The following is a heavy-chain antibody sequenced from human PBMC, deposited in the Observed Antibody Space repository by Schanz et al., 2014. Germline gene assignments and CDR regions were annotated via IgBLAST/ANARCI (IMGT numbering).Heavy chain of an antibody. CDR2: IATSSSTR. Sequence: EVQLVESGGGLVQPGGSLRLSCVASGFTFSSYGMHWVRQAPGKGLEWLSYIATSSSTRHYADSVKGRVTISRDNAKNSVSLQMRRLRVEDTAVYYCASGVHVSSLQKGLQFWGRGTLVIVSS. J-gene: IGHJ1*01. CDR1: GFTFSSYG. CDR3: ASGVHVSSLQKGLQF. V-gene: IGHV3-48*01. D-gene: IGHD3-10*01.